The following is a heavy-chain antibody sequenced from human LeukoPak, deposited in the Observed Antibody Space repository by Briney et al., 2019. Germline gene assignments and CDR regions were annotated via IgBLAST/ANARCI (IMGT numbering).Heavy chain of an antibody. CDR2: ISAYNGNT. J-gene: IGHJ4*02. CDR1: GYTFTSYG. V-gene: IGHV1-18*01. Sequence: ASVKVSCKASGYTFTSYGISWVRQAPGQGLEWMGWISAYNGNTNYAQKFQGRVTMTTETTTATAYMELRGLRSDDTAVYFCARDRAFASGRGSFDFWGQGTLLTVSS. D-gene: IGHD3-10*01. CDR3: ARDRAFASGRGSFDF.